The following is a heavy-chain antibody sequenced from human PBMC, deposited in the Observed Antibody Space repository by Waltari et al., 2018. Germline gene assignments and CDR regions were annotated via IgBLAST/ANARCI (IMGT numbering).Heavy chain of an antibody. Sequence: QVQLVESGGGVVQPGRSLRLSCAASGFTFSSYGMHWVRQAPGKGLEWVAVIWYDGSNKYYADSVKGRFTISRDNSKNTLYLQMNSLRAEDTAVYYCAREQSKMTTVGFDYWGQGTLVTVSS. D-gene: IGHD4-4*01. CDR3: AREQSKMTTVGFDY. CDR1: GFTFSSYG. CDR2: IWYDGSNK. V-gene: IGHV3-33*01. J-gene: IGHJ4*02.